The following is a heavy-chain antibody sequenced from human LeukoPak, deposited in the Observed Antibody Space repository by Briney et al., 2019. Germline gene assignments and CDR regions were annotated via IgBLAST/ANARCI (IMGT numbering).Heavy chain of an antibody. J-gene: IGHJ6*03. CDR3: ARHYCGSGSPPYYYYYMDV. CDR2: IYYSGST. CDR1: GGSISSYY. V-gene: IGHV4-59*08. Sequence: SETLSLTCTVSGGSISSYYWSWIRQPPGKGLEWIGYIYYSGSTNYNPSLKSRVTISVDTSKNQFSLKLSSVTAADTAVYYCARHYCGSGSPPYYYYYMDVWAKGPRSPSP. D-gene: IGHD3-10*01.